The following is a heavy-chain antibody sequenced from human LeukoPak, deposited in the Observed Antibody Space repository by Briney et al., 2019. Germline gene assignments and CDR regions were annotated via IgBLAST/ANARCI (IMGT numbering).Heavy chain of an antibody. CDR2: ISGSGGST. CDR3: AFPYDFWSGYLDYYGMDV. CDR1: GFTFGSYA. D-gene: IGHD3-3*01. V-gene: IGHV3-23*01. Sequence: GASLRLSCAASGFTFGSYAMSWVRQAPGKGLEWVSAISGSGGSTYYADSVKGRFTISRDNSKNTLYLQMNSLRAEDTAVYYCAFPYDFWSGYLDYYGMDVWGQGTTVTVSS. J-gene: IGHJ6*02.